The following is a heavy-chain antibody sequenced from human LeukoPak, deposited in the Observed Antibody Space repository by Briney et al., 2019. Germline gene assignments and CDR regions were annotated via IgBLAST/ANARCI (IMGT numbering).Heavy chain of an antibody. Sequence: PGGSLRLSCAASGSTFSSYGMHWVRQAPGKGLEWVAVIWYDGSKKYYADSVKGRFTSSRDNSKNTLSLEMNSLRAEDTAVYYCAREVPGGRFDYWGQGTLVTVSS. CDR2: IWYDGSKK. D-gene: IGHD2-8*02. CDR1: GSTFSSYG. CDR3: AREVPGGRFDY. J-gene: IGHJ4*02. V-gene: IGHV3-33*01.